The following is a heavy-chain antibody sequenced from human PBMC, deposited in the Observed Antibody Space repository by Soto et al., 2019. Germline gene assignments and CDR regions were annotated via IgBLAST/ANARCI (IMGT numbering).Heavy chain of an antibody. CDR3: ATLQFGLKYYFDY. CDR2: ISGSGGST. D-gene: IGHD3-10*01. V-gene: IGHV3-23*01. CDR1: GLTFSNYA. Sequence: EVQLLESGGGLVQPGGSLRLSCAASGLTFSNYAMSWVRQAPGKELEWVTAISGSGGSTYYADSVKGRFTISRDNSKNTLYLQMNSLRAEDTAVYYCATLQFGLKYYFDYWGQGTLVTVSS. J-gene: IGHJ4*02.